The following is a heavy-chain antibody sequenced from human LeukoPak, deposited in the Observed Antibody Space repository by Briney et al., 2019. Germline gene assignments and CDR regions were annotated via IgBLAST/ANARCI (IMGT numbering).Heavy chain of an antibody. CDR3: AKDLLKNYYDSSGYQAFDY. D-gene: IGHD3-22*01. J-gene: IGHJ4*02. CDR1: GFTFSSYA. CDR2: ISGSGGST. Sequence: GGSLRLSCAASGFTFSSYAMSWVRQAPGKGLEWASAISGSGGSTYYADSVKGRFTISRDNSKNTLYLQMNSLRAEDTAVYYCAKDLLKNYYDSSGYQAFDYWGQGTLVTVSS. V-gene: IGHV3-23*01.